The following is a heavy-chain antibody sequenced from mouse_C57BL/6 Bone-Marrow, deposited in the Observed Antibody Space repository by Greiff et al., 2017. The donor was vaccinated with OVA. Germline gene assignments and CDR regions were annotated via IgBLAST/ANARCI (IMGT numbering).Heavy chain of an antibody. Sequence: DVKLVESGGGLVKPGGSLKLSCAASGFTFSSYAMSWVRQTPEKRLEWVATISDGGSYTYYPDKVKGRFTISRDNAKNNLYLQMSHLKSEDTAMYYCARGGPTIVTTWYVDVWGTGTTVTVSS. CDR2: ISDGGSYT. CDR3: ARGGPTIVTTWYVDV. D-gene: IGHD2-5*01. CDR1: GFTFSSYA. V-gene: IGHV5-4*03. J-gene: IGHJ1*03.